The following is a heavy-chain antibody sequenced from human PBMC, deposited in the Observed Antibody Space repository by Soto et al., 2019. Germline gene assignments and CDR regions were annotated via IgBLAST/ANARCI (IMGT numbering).Heavy chain of an antibody. CDR3: ASGTSADY. J-gene: IGHJ4*02. CDR2: VVPIRGIA. D-gene: IGHD2-2*01. Sequence: SLKVSCNASGSAFSNYAVDGVRQAPGQGREWMGRVVPIRGIANYAQKFQGRVTITADKSTSTAYMELSSLRSEDTAVYYCASGTSADYWGQGTLVTVSS. CDR1: GSAFSNYA. V-gene: IGHV1-69*04.